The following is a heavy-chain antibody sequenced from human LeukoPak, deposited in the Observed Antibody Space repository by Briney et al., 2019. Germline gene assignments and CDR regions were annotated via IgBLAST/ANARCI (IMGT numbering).Heavy chain of an antibody. CDR2: TSSDLNVK. V-gene: IGHV3-30-3*01. CDR1: GFTFRNYV. CDR3: ANFYGDYNFFDY. Sequence: GGSLRLSCAASGFTFRNYVIHWVRQAPGKGLEWVAVTSSDLNVKLYADSVKGRFTISRDNSRNTLYLQMNSLRAEDTAVYYCANFYGDYNFFDYWGQGTLVTVSS. D-gene: IGHD4-17*01. J-gene: IGHJ4*02.